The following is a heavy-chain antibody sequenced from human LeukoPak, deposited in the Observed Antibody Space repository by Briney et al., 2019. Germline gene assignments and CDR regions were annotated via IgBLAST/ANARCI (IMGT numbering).Heavy chain of an antibody. CDR3: ARVPNYSSGWRFDS. Sequence: GASVKVSCKTSGYTFTDHYMHWVRQAPGQGLEWMGWINPNSGGPNYAQKFQGRVTMTRDTSITTAYMELSRLRFDDTAVYYCARVPNYSSGWRFDSWGQGTLVTVSS. J-gene: IGHJ4*02. V-gene: IGHV1-2*02. CDR2: INPNSGGP. D-gene: IGHD6-19*01. CDR1: GYTFTDHY.